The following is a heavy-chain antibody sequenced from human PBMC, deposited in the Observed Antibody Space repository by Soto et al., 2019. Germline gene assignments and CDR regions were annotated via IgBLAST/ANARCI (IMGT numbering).Heavy chain of an antibody. V-gene: IGHV4-39*01. CDR1: GGSISSSSYY. J-gene: IGHJ4*02. Sequence: SETLSLTCTVSGGSISSSSYYWGWIRQPPGKGLEWIGSIYYSGSTYYNPSLKSRVTISVDTSKNQFSLKLSSVTAADTAVYYCASAQWLLRLLDYWGQGTLVTVSS. CDR2: IYYSGST. CDR3: ASAQWLLRLLDY. D-gene: IGHD3-22*01.